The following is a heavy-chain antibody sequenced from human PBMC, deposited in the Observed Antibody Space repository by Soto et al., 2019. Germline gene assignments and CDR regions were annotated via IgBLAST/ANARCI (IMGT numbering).Heavy chain of an antibody. V-gene: IGHV1-2*02. CDR2: INPKTAAT. J-gene: IGHJ6*02. CDR3: VCIKWGLDYYNGMDV. D-gene: IGHD7-27*01. CDR1: GYSVSDYF. Sequence: QVQLVQSGAEVKKSGASVKVSCKASGYSVSDYFIQWVRQAPGQGLEWVAWINPKTAATNYAKKFKGRVSLTWDTSFSTAYMEVTRLRPDDTAVYYCVCIKWGLDYYNGMDVWGQGTTVIVSS.